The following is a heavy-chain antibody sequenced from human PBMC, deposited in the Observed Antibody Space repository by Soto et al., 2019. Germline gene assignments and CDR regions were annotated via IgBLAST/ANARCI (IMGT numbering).Heavy chain of an antibody. J-gene: IGHJ6*02. V-gene: IGHV4-59*08. Sequence: SDTLSLTCAVYGGSFSGYYWSWIRQPPGKGLEWIGYIYYSGSTNYSPSLKSRVTISVDTAKNQCSLKLSSVTAADTAVYVCAGRYSSSLDVWGQGTTVTVSS. CDR3: AGRYSSSLDV. CDR2: IYYSGST. CDR1: GGSFSGYY. D-gene: IGHD6-13*01.